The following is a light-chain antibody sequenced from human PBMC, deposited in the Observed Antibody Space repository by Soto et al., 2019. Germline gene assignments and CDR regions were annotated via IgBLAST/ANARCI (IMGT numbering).Light chain of an antibody. CDR3: QTWDTGAMVV. J-gene: IGLJ2*01. V-gene: IGLV4-69*01. CDR2: LSSDGSH. Sequence: QLVLTQSPSASASLGASVNLTCTLSSGHSSYAIAWHQQQPEKGPRYLMKLSSDGSHSKGDGIPDRFSGSSSGAERYLTISSLQSEDEADYYCQTWDTGAMVVFGGGTKLTVL. CDR1: SGHSSYA.